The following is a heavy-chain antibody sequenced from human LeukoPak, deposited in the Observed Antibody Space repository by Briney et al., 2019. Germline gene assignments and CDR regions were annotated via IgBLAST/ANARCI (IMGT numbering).Heavy chain of an antibody. CDR1: GDIVSSNSAT. D-gene: IGHD3-16*01. Sequence: SHTLSLTCALSGDIVSSNSATWNWIRQSPSRGLEWLGRTYRRSKWSNDYAVSLRGRISINPDTSKNQFSLQLNSVTPEDTAVCYCARGYGGATDCWGQGTLVTVSS. CDR2: TYRRSKWSN. J-gene: IGHJ4*02. CDR3: ARGYGGATDC. V-gene: IGHV6-1*01.